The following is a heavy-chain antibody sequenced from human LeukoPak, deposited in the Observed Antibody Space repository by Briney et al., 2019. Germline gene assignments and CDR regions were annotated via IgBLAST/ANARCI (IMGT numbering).Heavy chain of an antibody. CDR3: AKDLHGGYSSDY. CDR2: IDFEGVDK. V-gene: IGHV3-30*02. J-gene: IGHJ4*02. D-gene: IGHD4-23*01. CDR1: GFTFNNIG. Sequence: GGSLRLSCAASGFTFNNIGMHWVRQAPGKGLEFVSFIDFEGVDKYYADSVKGRFTISKDYSKATLYLRMNSLRPEDTAIYYCAKDLHGGYSSDYWGQGTLVTVSS.